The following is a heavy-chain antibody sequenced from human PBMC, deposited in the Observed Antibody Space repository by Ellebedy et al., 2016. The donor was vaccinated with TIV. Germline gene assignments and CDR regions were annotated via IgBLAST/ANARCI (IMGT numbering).Heavy chain of an antibody. CDR1: GFTFSSYA. J-gene: IGHJ4*01. D-gene: IGHD4-17*01. CDR2: ITGGGANT. Sequence: GESLKISCAAAGFTFSSYAMSWVRQAPGKGLEWVSSITGGGANTYYADSVKGRFTISRDNSKNTLYLQMNSLRAEDTALYYCVKEGGNGDHPTTFDCWGHGTLVTVSS. V-gene: IGHV3-23*01. CDR3: VKEGGNGDHPTTFDC.